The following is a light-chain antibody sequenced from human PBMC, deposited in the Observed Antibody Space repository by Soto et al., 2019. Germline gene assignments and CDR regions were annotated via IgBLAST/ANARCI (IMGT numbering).Light chain of an antibody. CDR1: QSISSN. CDR3: QQYYSTPLT. J-gene: IGKJ4*01. CDR2: DAS. V-gene: IGKV1-39*01. Sequence: DIQMTQSPSSLSASVGDRVTITCRASQSISSNLNWYQQKPGKAPKLLIYDASNLESGVPSRFSGSGYGTEFTLTISSLQAEDVAVYYCQQYYSTPLTFGGGTKVDI.